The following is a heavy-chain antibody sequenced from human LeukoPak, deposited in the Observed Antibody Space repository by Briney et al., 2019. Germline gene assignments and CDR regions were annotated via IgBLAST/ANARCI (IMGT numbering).Heavy chain of an antibody. J-gene: IGHJ4*02. CDR3: ARVNGPYFDY. V-gene: IGHV4-59*01. CDR1: GGSISSYY. Sequence: SETLSLTCTVSGGSISSYYWSWIRQPPGKGLEWIGYIYYSGSTNYNPSLKSRVTISVDTSKNQFSLKLSSVTASDTAVYYFARVNGPYFDYGAKETLVTVP. CDR2: IYYSGST.